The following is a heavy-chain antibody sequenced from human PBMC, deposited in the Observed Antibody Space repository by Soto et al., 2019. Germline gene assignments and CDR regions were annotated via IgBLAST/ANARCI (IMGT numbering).Heavy chain of an antibody. CDR1: GFTFSSYW. V-gene: IGHV3-74*01. J-gene: IGHJ3*01. D-gene: IGHD3-10*01. CDR2: IKTDGSST. CDR3: ARGVRGHYGFDV. Sequence: EVQLVESGGGLVQPGGSLRLSCAASGFTFSSYWMHWVRQAPGKGLVWVSRIKTDGSSTNYADSVKGRFTISRDNAKNTVYLQMNSLRAEDTAAFYCARGVRGHYGFDVWGQGTVVTVSS.